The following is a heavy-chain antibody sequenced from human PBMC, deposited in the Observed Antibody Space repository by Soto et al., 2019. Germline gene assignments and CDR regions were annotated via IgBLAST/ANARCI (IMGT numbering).Heavy chain of an antibody. Sequence: PSETLSLTCTVSGGSISPFYWSWVRQPPGKGLEWIGYLYYSGNTNYNPSLKSRVTISVDASKNQVSLRLTSVTAADTAVYYCARVGGVAARTFDYWGQGNVVTVSS. CDR1: GGSISPFY. D-gene: IGHD2-15*01. CDR2: LYYSGNT. V-gene: IGHV4-59*01. CDR3: ARVGGVAARTFDY. J-gene: IGHJ4*02.